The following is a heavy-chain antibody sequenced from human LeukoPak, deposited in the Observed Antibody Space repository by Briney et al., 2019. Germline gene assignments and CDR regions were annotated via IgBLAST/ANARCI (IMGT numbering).Heavy chain of an antibody. CDR2: ISGSGGST. CDR3: AKPYDILTGYYPFDY. CDR1: RFTFSSYA. J-gene: IGHJ4*02. V-gene: IGHV3-23*01. Sequence: GGSLRLSCAASRFTFSSYAMSWVRQAPGKGLEWVSAISGSGGSTYYADSVKGRFTISRDNSKNTLYLQMNSLRAEDTAVYYCAKPYDILTGYYPFDYWGQGTLVTVSS. D-gene: IGHD3-9*01.